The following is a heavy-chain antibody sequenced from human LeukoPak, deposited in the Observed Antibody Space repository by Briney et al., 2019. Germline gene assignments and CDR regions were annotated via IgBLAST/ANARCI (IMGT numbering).Heavy chain of an antibody. CDR2: FDPEDGET. CDR3: ARDPSEDCSSTSCSYGMDV. V-gene: IGHV1-24*01. J-gene: IGHJ6*02. D-gene: IGHD2-2*01. Sequence: ASVKVSCKVSGYTLTELSVHWVRQAPGKGLEWMGGFDPEDGETIHAQKFQGRVTMTEDTSTDTVYMELSSLRSEDTAVYYCARDPSEDCSSTSCSYGMDVWGQGTTVTVSS. CDR1: GYTLTELS.